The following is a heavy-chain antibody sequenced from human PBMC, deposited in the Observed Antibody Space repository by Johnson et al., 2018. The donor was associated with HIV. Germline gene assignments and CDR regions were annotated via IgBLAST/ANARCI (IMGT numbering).Heavy chain of an antibody. D-gene: IGHD6-19*01. CDR1: GFSVGTNY. V-gene: IGHV3-66*03. J-gene: IGHJ3*02. Sequence: VQLVESGGGLIQPGGSLRLSCAASGFSVGTNYMSWVRQAPGKGLEWVSRIYSDSGTSGTNYADSVKGRFTISRDSSKNTLYLQMNSLRAEDTAVYYCASGGWLEGAFDIWGQGTMVTVSS. CDR2: IYSDSGTSGT. CDR3: ASGGWLEGAFDI.